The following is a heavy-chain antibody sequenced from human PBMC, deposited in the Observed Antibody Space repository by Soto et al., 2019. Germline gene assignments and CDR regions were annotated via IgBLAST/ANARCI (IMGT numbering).Heavy chain of an antibody. CDR3: ARGRLHLGELSFNYLDF. V-gene: IGHV4-34*01. Sequence: SETLCLTCAVYGGSFSGYFWSWIRQPPGKGLEWIGEINHSGSTNYIPSLKSRVTISVDTSKNQFSLKLNSVTAADTAVYYCARGRLHLGELSFNYLDFWGQGTLVTVSS. J-gene: IGHJ4*02. CDR1: GGSFSGYF. CDR2: INHSGST. D-gene: IGHD3-16*02.